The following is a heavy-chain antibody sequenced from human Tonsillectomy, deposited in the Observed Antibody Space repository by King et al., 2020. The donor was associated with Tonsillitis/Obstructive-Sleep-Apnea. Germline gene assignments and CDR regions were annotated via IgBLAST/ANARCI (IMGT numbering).Heavy chain of an antibody. Sequence: VQLVQSGAEVKKPGASVKVSCKASGYTFTNYGISWVRQAPGQGLEWMGWISGYNGNTNYVQKFQGRVTLTTDTSASTAYMELRSLRSDDTAVYYCAKENVWLDLVSKDVSWLDPWGQGTLVTVSS. CDR1: GYTFTNYG. J-gene: IGHJ5*02. V-gene: IGHV1-18*01. D-gene: IGHD5/OR15-5a*01. CDR3: AKENVWLDLVSKDVSWLDP. CDR2: ISGYNGNT.